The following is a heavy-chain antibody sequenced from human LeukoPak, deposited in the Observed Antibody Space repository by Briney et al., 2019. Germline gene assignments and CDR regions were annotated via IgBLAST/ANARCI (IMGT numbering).Heavy chain of an antibody. D-gene: IGHD6-25*01. Sequence: PGGSLRLSCAASGFTFSNYAMSWVRQAPGKGLEWVSLISGSGASTHYPDSVEGRFTISRDNSKNTLSLQMNSLRAEDTAVYYCAPDLRGSASSLDDWGQGILVTVFS. CDR1: GFTFSNYA. V-gene: IGHV3-23*01. J-gene: IGHJ4*02. CDR2: ISGSGAST. CDR3: APDLRGSASSLDD.